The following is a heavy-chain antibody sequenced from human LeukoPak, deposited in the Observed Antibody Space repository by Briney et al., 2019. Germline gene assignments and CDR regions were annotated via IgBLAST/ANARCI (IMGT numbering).Heavy chain of an antibody. J-gene: IGHJ3*02. V-gene: IGHV6-1*01. CDR1: GDSVSSNSAA. Sequence: SQTLSLTCAISGDSVSSNSAAWNWISQSPSRGLEWLGRTYYRSKWYNDYAVSVKSRITINPDTSKNQFSLQLNSVTPEDTAVYYCARDRYDYIWGSYRRSGAFDIWGQGTMVTVSS. CDR3: ARDRYDYIWGSYRRSGAFDI. D-gene: IGHD3-16*02. CDR2: TYYRSKWYN.